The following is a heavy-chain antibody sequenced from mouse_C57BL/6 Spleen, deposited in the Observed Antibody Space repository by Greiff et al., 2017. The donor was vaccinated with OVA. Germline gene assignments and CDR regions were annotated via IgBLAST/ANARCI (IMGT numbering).Heavy chain of an antibody. CDR3: ARGDSKGWFAY. V-gene: IGHV1-52*01. J-gene: IGHJ3*01. D-gene: IGHD2-5*01. CDR1: GYTFTSYW. CDR2: IDPSDSET. Sequence: QVQLQQPGAELVRPGSSVKLSCKASGYTFTSYWMHWVKQRPIQGLEWIGNIDPSDSETHYNQKFKDKATLTVDKSSSTAYMQLSSLTSEDSAVYYCARGDSKGWFAYWGQGTLVTVSA.